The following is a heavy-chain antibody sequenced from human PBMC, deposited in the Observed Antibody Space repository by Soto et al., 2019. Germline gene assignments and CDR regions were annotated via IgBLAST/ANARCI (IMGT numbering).Heavy chain of an antibody. Sequence: SETLSLTCTVSGGSISSGGYYWSWIRQHPGKGLEWIGYIYYSGSTYYNPSLKSRVTISVDTSKNQFSLKLSSVTAADTAVYYCARDYSCSGGSSNNWFDPWGQGTLVTVSP. CDR2: IYYSGST. CDR1: GGSISSGGYY. D-gene: IGHD2-15*01. J-gene: IGHJ5*02. V-gene: IGHV4-31*03. CDR3: ARDYSCSGGSSNNWFDP.